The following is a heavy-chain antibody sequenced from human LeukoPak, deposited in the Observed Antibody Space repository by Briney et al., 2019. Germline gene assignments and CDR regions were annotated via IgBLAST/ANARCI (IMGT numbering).Heavy chain of an antibody. CDR1: GFTFSSYW. CDR3: ARVPYYGSGSYYNAPDYYYYGMDV. D-gene: IGHD3-10*01. CDR2: IKQDGSEK. Sequence: GGSLRLSCAASGFTFSSYWMSWVRQAPGKGLEWVANIKQDGSEKNYVDSVKGRFTISRDNAKNSLYLQMSSLRAEDTAVYYCARVPYYGSGSYYNAPDYYYYGMDVWGKGTTVTVSS. V-gene: IGHV3-7*03. J-gene: IGHJ6*04.